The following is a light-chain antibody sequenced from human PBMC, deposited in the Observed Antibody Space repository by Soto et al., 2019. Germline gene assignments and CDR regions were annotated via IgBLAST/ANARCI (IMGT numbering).Light chain of an antibody. J-gene: IGKJ2*01. CDR3: QQYNNWPYT. Sequence: EIVMTQSPATLSLSPGAIATLSCSAGQSVSSNLAWYQQKPGQAPRLLIYGASTRATGIPARFSGSGSGTEFTLTISSLQSEDFAVYYCQQYNNWPYTFGQGTKLEIK. CDR1: QSVSSN. CDR2: GAS. V-gene: IGKV3-15*01.